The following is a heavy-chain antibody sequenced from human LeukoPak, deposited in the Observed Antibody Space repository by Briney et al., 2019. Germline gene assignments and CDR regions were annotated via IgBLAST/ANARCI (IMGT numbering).Heavy chain of an antibody. CDR3: ARGRRRVVTAARSWFDP. CDR2: INHSGST. J-gene: IGHJ5*02. Sequence: PSETLSLTCAVYGGSFSGYYWSWIRQPPGKGLEWIGEINHSGSTNYNPSLKSRVTISVDTSKNQFPLKLSSVTAADTAVYYCARGRRRVVTAARSWFDPWGQGTLVTVSS. D-gene: IGHD2-21*02. V-gene: IGHV4-34*01. CDR1: GGSFSGYY.